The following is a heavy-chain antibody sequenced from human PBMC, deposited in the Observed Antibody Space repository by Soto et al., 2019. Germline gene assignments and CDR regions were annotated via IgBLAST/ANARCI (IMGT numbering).Heavy chain of an antibody. CDR3: ANWHGSGSYFSGY. V-gene: IGHV3-72*01. J-gene: IGHJ4*02. Sequence: GGSLRLSCAASGFTFSDHYMDWVRQAPGKGLEWVGRTRNKANSYTTEYAASVKGRSTISRDDSKNSLYLQMNSLKTEDTAVYYCANWHGSGSYFSGYWGQGTLVTVSS. CDR2: TRNKANSYTT. CDR1: GFTFSDHY. D-gene: IGHD3-10*01.